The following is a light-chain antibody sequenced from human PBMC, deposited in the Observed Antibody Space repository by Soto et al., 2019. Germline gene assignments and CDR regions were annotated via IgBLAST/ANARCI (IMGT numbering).Light chain of an antibody. CDR2: DAP. CDR1: QSVSTY. J-gene: IGKJ4*01. Sequence: EIVLTQSPATLSLSPWERASLSCRASQSVSTYLAWYQHKPGQAPRLLIYDAPNRATGVPVRFSGSGSGTDFTLTISSLEPEDFAVYYCQQYYSSALTFGGGTKVDI. CDR3: QQYYSSALT. V-gene: IGKV3-11*01.